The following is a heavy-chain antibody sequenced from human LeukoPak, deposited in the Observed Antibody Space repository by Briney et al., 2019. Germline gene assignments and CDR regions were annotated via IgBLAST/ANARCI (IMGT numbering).Heavy chain of an antibody. J-gene: IGHJ4*02. CDR1: GGSISSFY. D-gene: IGHD2-15*01. CDR2: IYTSVST. CDR3: ARDVKRRIFDY. Sequence: SETLSLTCTVSGGSISSFYWSWIRQPAGKGLEWIGRIYTSVSTTYNPSLTSRVTMSVDTSKNQFSLKLSSVTAADTAVYYCARDVKRRIFDYWGQGTLVTVSS. V-gene: IGHV4-4*07.